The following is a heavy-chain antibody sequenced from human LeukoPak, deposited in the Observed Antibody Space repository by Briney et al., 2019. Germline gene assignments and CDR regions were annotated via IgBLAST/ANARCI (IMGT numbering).Heavy chain of an antibody. CDR1: GYTFTSYD. CDR3: ARVSTYYDFWSGYYPYYFDY. CDR2: MNPNSGNT. V-gene: IGHV1-8*01. D-gene: IGHD3-3*01. J-gene: IGHJ4*02. Sequence: ASVKVPCKASGYTFTSYDINWVRQATGQGLEWMGWMNPNSGNTGYAQKFQGRVTMTRNTSISTAYMELSSLRSEDTAVYYCARVSTYYDFWSGYYPYYFDYWGQGTLVTVSS.